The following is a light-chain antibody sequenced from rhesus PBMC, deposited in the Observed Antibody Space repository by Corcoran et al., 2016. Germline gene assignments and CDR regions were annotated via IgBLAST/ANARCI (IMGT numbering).Light chain of an antibody. V-gene: IGKV3-35*02. CDR2: YSS. Sequence: ETVMTQSPATLSLSPGQRATLSCRASQSVGSTLAWYQQKPGPPPRLLIYYSSSRATGIPDRFSRSGSGTEFTLTISSLEPEDVGVYYCQRYNDWPYSFGQGTKVEIK. CDR1: QSVGST. J-gene: IGKJ2*01. CDR3: QRYNDWPYS.